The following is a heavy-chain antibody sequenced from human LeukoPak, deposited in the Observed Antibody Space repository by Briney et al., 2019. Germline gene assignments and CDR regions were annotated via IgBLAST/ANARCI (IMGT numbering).Heavy chain of an antibody. V-gene: IGHV3-73*01. CDR2: IRDKANSYAT. CDR1: GFTFSGSA. D-gene: IGHD5-24*01. J-gene: IGHJ4*02. CDR3: TSRVEMATIDY. Sequence: GGSLRLSCAASGFTFSGSAIHWVRQASGKGLEWVGRIRDKANSYATAYIASVKGRFTISRDDSKNTAYLQMNSLKTEDTAVYYCTSRVEMATIDYWGQGTLVTVSS.